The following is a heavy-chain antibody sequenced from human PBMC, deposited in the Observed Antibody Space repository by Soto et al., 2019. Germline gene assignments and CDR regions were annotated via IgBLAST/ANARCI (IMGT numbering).Heavy chain of an antibody. J-gene: IGHJ4*02. D-gene: IGHD3-10*01. V-gene: IGHV3-30*18. CDR3: AKGEVRGIIPSYFDY. CDR1: GFTFRWFG. Sequence: GGSLRLSCAGSGFTFRWFGMTWVRQAPGKGLEWVARISNDGSNEYYVDSVKGRFTISRDNSKNTLYLQMDSLRAEATAVYYCAKGEVRGIIPSYFDYWGRGTLVTVSS. CDR2: ISNDGSNE.